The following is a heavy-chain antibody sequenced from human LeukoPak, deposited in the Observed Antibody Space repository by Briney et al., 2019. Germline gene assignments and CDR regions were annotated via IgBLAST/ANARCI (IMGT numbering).Heavy chain of an antibody. V-gene: IGHV1-69-2*01. J-gene: IGHJ4*02. CDR3: ARDYDFWSGYWF. Sequence: ASVKISCKVSGYTFTDYYMHWVQQAPGKGLEWMGLVDPEDGETIYAEKFQGRVTITADTSTDTAYMELSSLRSEDTAVYYCARDYDFWSGYWFWGQGTLVTVSS. CDR1: GYTFTDYY. D-gene: IGHD3-3*01. CDR2: VDPEDGET.